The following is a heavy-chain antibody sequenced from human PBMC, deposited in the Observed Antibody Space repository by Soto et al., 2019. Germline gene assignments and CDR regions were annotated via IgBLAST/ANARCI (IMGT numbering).Heavy chain of an antibody. D-gene: IGHD4-4*01. V-gene: IGHV1-69*01. J-gene: IGHJ6*02. CDR2: IIPIAGTA. CDR3: AKDRATGGRPCYYYGMDV. CDR1: GGIFRNYI. Sequence: QVQLVQSGAEVKKPGSSVKLSCKASGGIFRNYIITWVRQAPGQGLEWMGGIIPIAGTANYAQQFQRRITITADDWTSTAYMELRSLRSEDTAMYYCAKDRATGGRPCYYYGMDVWGQGTKVTVSS.